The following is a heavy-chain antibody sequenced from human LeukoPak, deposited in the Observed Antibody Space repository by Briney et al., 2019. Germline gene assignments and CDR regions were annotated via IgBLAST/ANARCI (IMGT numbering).Heavy chain of an antibody. D-gene: IGHD4-23*01. Sequence: PGGSLRLSCAASGFTFNSYAMSWVRQAPGKGLEWVSAISGSGGSTYYTDSVKGRFTISRDNSKNTVYLQMNSLRAEDTAVYYCAVMTAVVGHPAGLQHWGQGTLVTVSS. CDR1: GFTFNSYA. CDR3: AVMTAVVGHPAGLQH. CDR2: ISGSGGST. J-gene: IGHJ1*01. V-gene: IGHV3-23*01.